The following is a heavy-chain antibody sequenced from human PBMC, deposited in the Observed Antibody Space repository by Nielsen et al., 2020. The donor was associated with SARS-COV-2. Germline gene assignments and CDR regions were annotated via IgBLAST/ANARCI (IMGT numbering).Heavy chain of an antibody. Sequence: WIRQPPGKGLEWVSYISSSGSTIYYADSVKGRFTISRDNAKNSLYLQMNSLRAEDTAVYYCARGSSSWYGKYFQHWGQGTLVTVSS. CDR2: ISSSGSTI. V-gene: IGHV3-48*03. CDR3: ARGSSSWYGKYFQH. D-gene: IGHD6-13*01. J-gene: IGHJ1*01.